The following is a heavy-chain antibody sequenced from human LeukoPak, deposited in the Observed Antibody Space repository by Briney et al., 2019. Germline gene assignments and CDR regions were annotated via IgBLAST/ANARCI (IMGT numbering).Heavy chain of an antibody. D-gene: IGHD6-13*01. CDR1: SGSISNFH. V-gene: IGHV4-4*07. CDR2: IFTSGST. Sequence: ASETLSLTCSVSSGSISNFHWSWIRQPAGKGLEWIGRIFTSGSTNYNPSLKSRVTMSVDTSKNQFSLKMSSVTAADTAVYYCARGGRYMSASWYRSVYYYMDVWGKGTTVTVSS. CDR3: ARGGRYMSASWYRSVYYYMDV. J-gene: IGHJ6*03.